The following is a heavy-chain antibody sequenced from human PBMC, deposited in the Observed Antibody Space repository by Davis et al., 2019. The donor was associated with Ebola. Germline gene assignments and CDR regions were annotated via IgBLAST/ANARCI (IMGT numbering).Heavy chain of an antibody. Sequence: KVPCKGSGYTFASYWIAWVRQMPGKGLECMGIIYPDDSDIRYSPSFQGQVTISADKSISTAYLQWSSLKASDTAMYYCARRRGGWGFDYWGQGSLVTVSS. V-gene: IGHV5-51*01. CDR2: IYPDDSDI. CDR3: ARRRGGWGFDY. D-gene: IGHD3-16*01. CDR1: GYTFASYW. J-gene: IGHJ4*02.